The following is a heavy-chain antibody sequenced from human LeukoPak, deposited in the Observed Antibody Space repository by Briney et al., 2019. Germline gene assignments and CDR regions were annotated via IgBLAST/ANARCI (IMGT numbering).Heavy chain of an antibody. CDR1: GFSLRTSGMC. J-gene: IGHJ5*02. D-gene: IGHD2-2*01. Sequence: SGPTLVNPTQTLTLTCTFSGFSLRTSGMCVSWIRQPPVKALEWLALIDWDDDKYYSTSLKTRLTISKDTSKNQVVLTMTNMDPVDTATYYCARTLRNYCSSTSCYRETLFDPWGQGTLVTVSS. CDR2: IDWDDDK. V-gene: IGHV2-70*01. CDR3: ARTLRNYCSSTSCYRETLFDP.